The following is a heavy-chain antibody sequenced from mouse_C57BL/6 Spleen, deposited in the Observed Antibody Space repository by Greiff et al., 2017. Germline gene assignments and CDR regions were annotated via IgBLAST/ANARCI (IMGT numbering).Heavy chain of an antibody. Sequence: VQLKESGPELVKPGASVKIPCKASGYTFTDYNMDWVKQSHGKSLEWIGDINPNNGGTIYNQKFKGKATLTVDKSSSTAYMELRSLTSEDTAVYYCARSPYYYGSSYVYYWYFDVWGTGTTVTVSS. CDR1: GYTFTDYN. V-gene: IGHV1-18*01. J-gene: IGHJ1*03. CDR3: ARSPYYYGSSYVYYWYFDV. D-gene: IGHD1-1*01. CDR2: INPNNGGT.